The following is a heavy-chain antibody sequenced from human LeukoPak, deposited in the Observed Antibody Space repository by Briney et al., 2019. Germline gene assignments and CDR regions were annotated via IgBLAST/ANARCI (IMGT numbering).Heavy chain of an antibody. J-gene: IGHJ6*03. V-gene: IGHV4-39*07. Sequence: SETLSLTCTVSGGSISSSSYHWGWIRQPPGKGLEWIGTIYYSGSTYYNPSLKSRVTISVDTSKNQFSLKLSSVTAADTAVYYCARGYCSGGSCYSFYYYYYMDVWGKGTTVTVSS. CDR1: GGSISSSSYH. CDR3: ARGYCSGGSCYSFYYYYYMDV. CDR2: IYYSGST. D-gene: IGHD2-15*01.